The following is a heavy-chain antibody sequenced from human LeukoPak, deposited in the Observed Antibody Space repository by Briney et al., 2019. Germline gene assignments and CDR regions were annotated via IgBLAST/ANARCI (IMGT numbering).Heavy chain of an antibody. CDR1: GGTFSSYA. CDR3: ARGYCSSTSCSLYYFDY. Sequence: SVKVSCKASGGTFSSYAISWVRQAPGQGLEWMGGIIPIFGTANYAQKFQGRVTITTDESTSTAYMELSSLRSEDTAVYYCARGYCSSTSCSLYYFDYWGQGTLVTVSS. CDR2: IIPIFGTA. V-gene: IGHV1-69*05. J-gene: IGHJ4*02. D-gene: IGHD2-2*01.